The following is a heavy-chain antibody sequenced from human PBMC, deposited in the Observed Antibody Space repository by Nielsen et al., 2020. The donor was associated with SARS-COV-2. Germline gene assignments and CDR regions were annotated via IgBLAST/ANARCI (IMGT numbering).Heavy chain of an antibody. J-gene: IGHJ4*02. V-gene: IGHV4-59*13. Sequence: SETLSLICTVSGGSISSYYWSWIRQPPGKGLEWIGYIYYSGSTNYNPSLKSRVTISVDTSKNQFSLKLSSVTAADTAVYYCARSRQWLVRDFDYWGQGTLVTVSS. CDR2: IYYSGST. CDR1: GGSISSYY. CDR3: ARSRQWLVRDFDY. D-gene: IGHD6-19*01.